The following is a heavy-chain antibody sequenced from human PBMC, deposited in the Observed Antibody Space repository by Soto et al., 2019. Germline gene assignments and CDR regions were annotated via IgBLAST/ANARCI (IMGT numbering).Heavy chain of an antibody. D-gene: IGHD3-10*01. J-gene: IGHJ4*02. V-gene: IGHV3-30*04. Sequence: QVYLVESGGGVVQPGKSLRLSCTVSGFTFPNFAMHWVRQAPGKGPEWVALISSDGNTKYYADSVKGRFTISRDNSKNTSYLQMSGLRIEDTAVFYWAKDHYFSRSGSPSPYYFDYWGQGTLVTVSS. CDR2: ISSDGNTK. CDR3: AKDHYFSRSGSPSPYYFDY. CDR1: GFTFPNFA.